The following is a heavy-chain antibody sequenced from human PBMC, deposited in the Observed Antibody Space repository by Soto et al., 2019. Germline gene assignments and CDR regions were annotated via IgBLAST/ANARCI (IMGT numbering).Heavy chain of an antibody. CDR2: ILPGFGTA. V-gene: IGHV1-69*12. Sequence: QVHLVQSGAEVKKSGSSVKVSCKSTGGSFNSDVFSWVRQAPGQGREWMGGILPGFGTADHAQKFQDRVTTTADESTSTAYMELSSLRPEDTAVYYCARGSWGDDELDWGQGTPVTVSS. CDR1: GGSFNSDV. J-gene: IGHJ4*02. CDR3: ARGSWGDDELD. D-gene: IGHD3-10*01.